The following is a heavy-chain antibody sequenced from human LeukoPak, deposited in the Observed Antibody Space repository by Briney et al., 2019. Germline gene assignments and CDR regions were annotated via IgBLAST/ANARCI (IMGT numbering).Heavy chain of an antibody. CDR2: IYPGDSDT. Sequence: GESLKISCKGSGYSFTSYWIGWVRQMPGKGLEWMGIIYPGDSDTRYSPSFQGQVTISTDKSISTAYLQWSSLKASDTAMYYCARDKSSSRYSSRDAFDIWGQGTMVTVSS. CDR3: ARDKSSSRYSSRDAFDI. CDR1: GYSFTSYW. D-gene: IGHD6-13*01. J-gene: IGHJ3*02. V-gene: IGHV5-51*01.